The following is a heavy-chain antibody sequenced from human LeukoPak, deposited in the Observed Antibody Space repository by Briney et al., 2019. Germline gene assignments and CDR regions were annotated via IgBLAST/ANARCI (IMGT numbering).Heavy chain of an antibody. CDR3: ARVKYFDYYYYGMDV. J-gene: IGHJ6*02. CDR2: VYYSGST. D-gene: IGHD3-9*01. CDR1: GGSISSYY. V-gene: IGHV4-59*01. Sequence: SETLSLTCTVSGGSISSYYWSWIRQPPGKGLEWIGYVYYSGSTNYNPSLKGRVTISVDTSKNQFSLKLSSVTAADTAVYYCARVKYFDYYYYGMDVWGQGTTVTVPS.